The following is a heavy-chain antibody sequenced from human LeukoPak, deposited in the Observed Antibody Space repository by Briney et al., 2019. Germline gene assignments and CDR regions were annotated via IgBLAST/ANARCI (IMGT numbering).Heavy chain of an antibody. CDR1: GFTFSSYA. CDR3: ARAAYNAADY. J-gene: IGHJ4*02. D-gene: IGHD5-24*01. CDR2: ISASGGST. V-gene: IGHV3-23*01. Sequence: QPGGSLRLSCAASGFTFSSYAMSWVRQAPGKGLEWVSAISASGGSTYYADSVKGRFTISRDNAKNSLYLQMNSLRDEDTAVYYCARAAYNAADYWGQGTLVTVSS.